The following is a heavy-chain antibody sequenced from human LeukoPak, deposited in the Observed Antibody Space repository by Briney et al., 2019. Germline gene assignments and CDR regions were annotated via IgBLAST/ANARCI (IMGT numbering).Heavy chain of an antibody. J-gene: IGHJ4*02. D-gene: IGHD5-24*01. CDR2: ISWDGRST. CDR1: GITFEEYN. Sequence: GGSLRLSCAASGITFEEYNMHCVRQVPRKGLEWVSLISWDGRSTYYADSVKGRFTISRDNSKNSLYLQMNSLRTEDTALYYCARGSTISMVYWGQGTLVTVSS. CDR3: ARGSTISMVY. V-gene: IGHV3-43*01.